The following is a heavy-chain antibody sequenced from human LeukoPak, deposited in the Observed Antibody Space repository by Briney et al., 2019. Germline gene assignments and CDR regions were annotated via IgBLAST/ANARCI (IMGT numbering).Heavy chain of an antibody. D-gene: IGHD3-22*01. CDR2: ISGSGGST. V-gene: IGHV3-23*01. CDR3: AKGGYYYDSSGYWYAFGI. J-gene: IGHJ3*02. Sequence: GGSLRLSCAASGFTFSSYWMHWVRQAPGKGLEWVSAISGSGGSTYYADSVKGRFTISRDNSKNTLYPQMNSLRAEDTAVYYCAKGGYYYDSSGYWYAFGIWGQGTMVTVSS. CDR1: GFTFSSYW.